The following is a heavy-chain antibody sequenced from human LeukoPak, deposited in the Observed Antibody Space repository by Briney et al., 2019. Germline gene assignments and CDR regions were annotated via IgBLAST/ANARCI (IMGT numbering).Heavy chain of an antibody. D-gene: IGHD3-10*01. CDR2: INPNSGGT. CDR3: ARDLYYYGSGSPSLGY. CDR1: GYTFTGYY. J-gene: IGHJ4*02. V-gene: IGHV1-2*02. Sequence: ASVKVSCKASGYTFTGYYMHWVRQAPGQGLEWMGWINPNSGGTTYAQKFQGRVTMTRDTSISTAYMELSRLRPDDTAVYYCARDLYYYGSGSPSLGYWGQGTLVTVSS.